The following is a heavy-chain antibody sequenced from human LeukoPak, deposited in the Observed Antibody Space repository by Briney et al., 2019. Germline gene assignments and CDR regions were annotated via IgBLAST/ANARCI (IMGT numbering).Heavy chain of an antibody. J-gene: IGHJ4*02. V-gene: IGHV1-2*02. D-gene: IGHD4-11*01. CDR2: INPNSGDI. CDR3: SRGGYSNGGY. CDR1: GYTFTDYY. Sequence: ASVKVSCKASGYTFTDYYIHWVRQAPGQGLEWMGWINPNSGDIVYAQKFQGRVTMTRDTFITTAYMELSGLTSDDTAVYYCSRGGYSNGGYWGQGTLVTVFS.